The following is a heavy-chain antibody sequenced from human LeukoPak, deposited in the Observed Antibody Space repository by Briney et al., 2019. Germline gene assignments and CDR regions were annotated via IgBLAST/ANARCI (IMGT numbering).Heavy chain of an antibody. Sequence: PGGSLRLSCAASGFSISNSAMSWVRQAPGKGLEWVSLIVASSGSTFYADSVKGRFTISRDNARDTLYLQMSSLSVEDTAMYYCAFDFGGYSDTWGQGTLVTVSS. CDR2: IVASSGST. J-gene: IGHJ5*02. CDR3: AFDFGGYSDT. CDR1: GFSISNSA. D-gene: IGHD3-10*01. V-gene: IGHV3-23*01.